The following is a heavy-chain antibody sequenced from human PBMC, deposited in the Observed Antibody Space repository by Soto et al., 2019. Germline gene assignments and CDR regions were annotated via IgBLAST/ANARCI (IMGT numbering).Heavy chain of an antibody. V-gene: IGHV3-21*05. CDR2: IKRGSSEI. Sequence: GGSLRLSCAASGFTFSSYSMNWVRQAPGKGLEWVSYIKRGSSEIYYADSVKGRFTISRDNAKNSLYLQMNSLRAEDTAVDYCARDVASRSFEDQPKSCDLGEGMFDYWGQGTLVTVSS. CDR3: ARDVASRSFEDQPKSCDLGEGMFDY. CDR1: GFTFSSYS. J-gene: IGHJ4*02. D-gene: IGHD2-21*01.